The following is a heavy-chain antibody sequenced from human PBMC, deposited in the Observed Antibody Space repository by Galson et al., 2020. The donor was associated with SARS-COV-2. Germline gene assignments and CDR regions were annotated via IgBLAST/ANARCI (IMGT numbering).Heavy chain of an antibody. D-gene: IGHD3-9*01. V-gene: IGHV3-13*01. CDR3: ARSNYDILTGYMDV. CDR2: IGTAGDT. J-gene: IGHJ6*03. Sequence: GESLKISCAASGFIFSSYDMHWVRQATGKGLEWVSAIGTAGDTYYPGSVQGRFTISRENAKNSLYLQMNSLRAGDTAVYYCARSNYDILTGYMDVWGKGTTVTVSS. CDR1: GFIFSSYD.